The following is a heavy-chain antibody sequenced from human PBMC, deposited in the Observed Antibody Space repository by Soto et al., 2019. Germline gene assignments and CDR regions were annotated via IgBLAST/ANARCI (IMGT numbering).Heavy chain of an antibody. CDR2: ISWNSGSI. CDR1: GFTFDDYA. D-gene: IGHD6-13*01. CDR3: AKDIWQQLVQDYYYYGMDV. Sequence: PGGSLRLSCAASGFTFDDYAMHWVRQAPGKGLEWVSGISWNSGSIGYADSVKGRFTISRDNAKNSLYLQMNSLRAEDTALYYCAKDIWQQLVQDYYYYGMDVWGQGTTVTVSS. V-gene: IGHV3-9*01. J-gene: IGHJ6*02.